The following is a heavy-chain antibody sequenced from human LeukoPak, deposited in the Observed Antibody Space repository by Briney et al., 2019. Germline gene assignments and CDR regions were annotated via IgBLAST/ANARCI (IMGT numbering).Heavy chain of an antibody. CDR1: GVSFNDYY. V-gene: IGHV4-34*01. CDR3: TRMNTGHDY. D-gene: IGHD4-17*01. J-gene: IGHJ4*02. CDR2: INHSGYT. Sequence: SETLSLTCTVSGVSFNDYYWSWVRQTPGRGLEWIVEINHSGYTNYSPSLKSRVTLSIDTSRKQCSLNLRSVTVADTGIYYCTRMNTGHDYWGQGTLVTVSS.